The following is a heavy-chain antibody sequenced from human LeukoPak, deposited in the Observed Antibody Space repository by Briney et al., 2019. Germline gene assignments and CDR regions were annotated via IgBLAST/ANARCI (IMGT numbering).Heavy chain of an antibody. CDR2: IYTSGST. J-gene: IGHJ6*03. Sequence: SETLSLTCTASGGSISSYYWSWIRQPAGKGLEWIGRIYTSGSTNYNPSLKSRVTMSVDTSKNQFSLKPSSVTAADTAVYYCARDQSAHYYYYMDVLGKGTTVTVSS. V-gene: IGHV4-4*07. CDR1: GGSISSYY. CDR3: ARDQSAHYYYYMDV.